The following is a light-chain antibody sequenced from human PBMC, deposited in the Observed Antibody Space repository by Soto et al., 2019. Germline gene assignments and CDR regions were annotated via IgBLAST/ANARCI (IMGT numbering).Light chain of an antibody. CDR1: QSVSSSY. Sequence: EIVLTQSPGTLSLSPGERATLSCRASQSVSSSYLAWYQQKPGQAPRLLIYGASSRATGIPDRFSGSGSGTDFTLTISRQEPEDVAVYYCQQYGSSQVTFGQGTRLEIK. V-gene: IGKV3-20*01. J-gene: IGKJ5*01. CDR2: GAS. CDR3: QQYGSSQVT.